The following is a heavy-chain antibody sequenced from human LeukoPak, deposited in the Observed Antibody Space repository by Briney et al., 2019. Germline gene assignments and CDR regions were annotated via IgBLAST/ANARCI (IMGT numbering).Heavy chain of an antibody. J-gene: IGHJ4*02. Sequence: GGSLRLSCAASGFTFSNYAMSWVRQAPGKGLKWVSTINNNGADTYYADSVKGRFTISRDNSYNTVSLQMNSLRDEDTGVYYCAKDPRITIFGVVHYWGQGTLVTVSS. V-gene: IGHV3-23*01. CDR3: AKDPRITIFGVVHY. D-gene: IGHD3-3*01. CDR2: INNNGADT. CDR1: GFTFSNYA.